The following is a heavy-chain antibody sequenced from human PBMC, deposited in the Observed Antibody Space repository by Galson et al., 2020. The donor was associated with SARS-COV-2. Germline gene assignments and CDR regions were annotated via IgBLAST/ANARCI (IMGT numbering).Heavy chain of an antibody. D-gene: IGHD1-1*01. CDR3: ARAVEMATTGPFDY. CDR2: IYYSGST. V-gene: IGHV4-30-4*08. J-gene: IGHJ4*02. Sequence: SETLSLTCTVSGGSISSGDYYWSWIRQPPGKGLEWIGYIYYSGSTYYNPSLKSRVTISVDTSKNQFSLKLSSVTAADTAVYYCARAVEMATTGPFDYWGQGTLVTVSS. CDR1: GGSISSGDYY.